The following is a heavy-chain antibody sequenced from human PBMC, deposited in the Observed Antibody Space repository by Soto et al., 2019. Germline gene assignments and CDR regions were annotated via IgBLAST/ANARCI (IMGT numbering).Heavy chain of an antibody. CDR3: ARDRCNPRTCTRDSLFDA. J-gene: IGHJ5*02. Sequence: QVQLVQSGAEVKRPGSSVKVSCKASGGTFSTNTISCVRQAPGQGIEWIGRLIPFSGTSKSAQKFQGRVTITADESTSTSYLEPSSLSCEDTAGYYCARDRCNPRTCTRDSLFDAWGQGTLLTVSS. D-gene: IGHD2-21*02. CDR1: GGTFSTNT. V-gene: IGHV1-69*18. CDR2: LIPFSGTS.